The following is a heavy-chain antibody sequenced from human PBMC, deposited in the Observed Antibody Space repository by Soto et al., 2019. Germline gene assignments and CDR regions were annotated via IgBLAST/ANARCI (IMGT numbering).Heavy chain of an antibody. J-gene: IGHJ6*02. CDR3: ARAPLYYENSGLLDPYYGMDV. D-gene: IGHD3-22*01. V-gene: IGHV4-59*01. Sequence: PSETLSLTCSVSGDSITSYYWSWIRQPPGKGLEWIAYIYYTGSTNYNPSLKSRVTLSVDTSKNQFSLKLTSVTAADTAVYYCARAPLYYENSGLLDPYYGMDVWGQGTTVTSP. CDR2: IYYTGST. CDR1: GDSITSYY.